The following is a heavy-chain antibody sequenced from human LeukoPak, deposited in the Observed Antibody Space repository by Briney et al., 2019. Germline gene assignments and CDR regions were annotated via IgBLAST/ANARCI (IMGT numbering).Heavy chain of an antibody. J-gene: IGHJ4*02. Sequence: PSETLSLTCTVSGGSISSHYWSWIRQPPGKGLEWIGYIYYSGSTNYNPSLKSRVTISVDTSKNQFSLKLSSVTAADTAVYYCAPVEYSSSLAFDYWAKGPLVTVPS. CDR3: APVEYSSSLAFDY. CDR1: GGSISSHY. V-gene: IGHV4-59*11. D-gene: IGHD6-6*01. CDR2: IYYSGST.